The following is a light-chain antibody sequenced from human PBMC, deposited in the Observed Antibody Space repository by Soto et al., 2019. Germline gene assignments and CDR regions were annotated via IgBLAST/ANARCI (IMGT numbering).Light chain of an antibody. CDR2: DAS. CDR3: QQSYSTPSIT. V-gene: IGKV3D-20*02. J-gene: IGKJ5*01. Sequence: EIVLTQSPGTLSLSPGERATLSCRASQTVDSNFLAWYQQKPGQAPRLLIYDASSRATGIPDRFSGGGSGTDFTLTISSLQPEDFATYYCQQSYSTPSITFGQGTRLEIK. CDR1: QTVDSNF.